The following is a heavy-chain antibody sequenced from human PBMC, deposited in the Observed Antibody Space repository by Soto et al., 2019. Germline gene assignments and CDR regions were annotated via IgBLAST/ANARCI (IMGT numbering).Heavy chain of an antibody. CDR3: ARDRSEYSSGWFTERYYYGMDV. D-gene: IGHD6-19*01. Sequence: KTSETLSLTCTVSGGSISSYYWSWIRQPPGKGLEWIGYIYYSGSTNYNPSLKSRVTISVDTSKNQFSLKLSSVTAADTAVYYCARDRSEYSSGWFTERYYYGMDVWGQGTTVTVSS. CDR2: IYYSGST. CDR1: GGSISSYY. V-gene: IGHV4-59*01. J-gene: IGHJ6*02.